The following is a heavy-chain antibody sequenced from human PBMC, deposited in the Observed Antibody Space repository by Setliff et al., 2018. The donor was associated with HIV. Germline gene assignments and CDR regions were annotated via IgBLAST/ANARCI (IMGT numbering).Heavy chain of an antibody. V-gene: IGHV4-38-2*01. J-gene: IGHJ5*02. D-gene: IGHD2-15*01. CDR2: IYHSGST. Sequence: PSETLSLTCAVSGYSISSGYYWGWIRQPPGKGLEWIGSIYHSGSTSYNPSLKSRVTISVDTSKNQFSLKLRSVTAADTAVYYCARRRGYCSGGTCYSGGYWFDPWGQGTLVTVSS. CDR1: GYSISSGYY. CDR3: ARRRGYCSGGTCYSGGYWFDP.